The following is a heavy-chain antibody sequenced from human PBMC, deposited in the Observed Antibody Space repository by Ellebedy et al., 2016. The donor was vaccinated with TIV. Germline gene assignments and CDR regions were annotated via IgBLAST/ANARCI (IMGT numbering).Heavy chain of an antibody. CDR2: MNPNSGNT. D-gene: IGHD3-10*01. V-gene: IGHV1-18*01. J-gene: IGHJ4*02. Sequence: ASVKVSXKASGYTFTSYDINWVRQATGQGLEWMGWMNPNSGNTNYAQKLQGRVTMTTDTSTSTAYMELRSLRSDDTAVYYCARNYGSGSYLDYWGQGTLVTVSS. CDR3: ARNYGSGSYLDY. CDR1: GYTFTSYD.